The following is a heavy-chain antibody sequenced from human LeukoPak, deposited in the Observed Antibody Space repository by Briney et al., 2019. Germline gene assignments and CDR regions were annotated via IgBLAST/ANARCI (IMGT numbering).Heavy chain of an antibody. CDR3: ARDNSRIAAPRGYFDY. CDR1: RFIFSNYA. V-gene: IGHV3-30-3*01. Sequence: HPGGSLRLSCATSRFIFSNYAMTWVRQAPGKGLEWVAVISYDGSNKYYADSVKGRFTISRDNSKNTLYLQMNSLRAEDTAVYYCARDNSRIAAPRGYFDYWGQGTLVTVSS. J-gene: IGHJ4*02. CDR2: ISYDGSNK. D-gene: IGHD6-6*01.